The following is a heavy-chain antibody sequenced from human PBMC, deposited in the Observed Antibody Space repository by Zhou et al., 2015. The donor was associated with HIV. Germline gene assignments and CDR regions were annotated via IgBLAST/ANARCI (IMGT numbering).Heavy chain of an antibody. J-gene: IGHJ4*02. V-gene: IGHV1-69*01. CDR2: IIPKSGTT. Sequence: QVQLVQSGAEVKKPGSSVKVSCKTSGGTFRNYAISWVRQAPGQGLEWMGGIIPKSGTTNYAQKFQGRVTITADESTSTAYMELSSLTSGDTAVYYCATPALYYDFWSGYPTFDYWGQGTLVTVSS. D-gene: IGHD3-3*01. CDR3: ATPALYYDFWSGYPTFDY. CDR1: GGTFRNYA.